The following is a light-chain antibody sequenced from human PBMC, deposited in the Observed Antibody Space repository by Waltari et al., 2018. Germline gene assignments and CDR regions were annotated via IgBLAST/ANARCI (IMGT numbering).Light chain of an antibody. CDR3: QSYDSTLGGWGV. V-gene: IGLV1-40*01. J-gene: IGLJ2*01. Sequence: QSVLTQPPSVSGAPGQRVTISCTGSSFNIGTSYDVHWYQQLPGAAPKLLIYNNNNRPSGVPDRFLGSTSGTSASLTITGLQPEDEADYYGQSYDSTLGGWGVFGGGTKLTVL. CDR1: SFNIGTSYD. CDR2: NNN.